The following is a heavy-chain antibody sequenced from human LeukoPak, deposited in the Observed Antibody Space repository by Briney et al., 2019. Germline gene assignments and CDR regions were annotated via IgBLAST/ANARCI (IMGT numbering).Heavy chain of an antibody. Sequence: GGSLRLSCAASGFTFSSYSMNWVRQAPGKGLEWVSSIGTSSSYIYYADSLKGRFTISRDSAKNSLYLQMNSLRAEDTAVYYCAKDLKYYGDYVDWFDPWGQGTLVTVSS. CDR2: IGTSSSYI. V-gene: IGHV3-21*04. CDR1: GFTFSSYS. CDR3: AKDLKYYGDYVDWFDP. J-gene: IGHJ5*02. D-gene: IGHD4-17*01.